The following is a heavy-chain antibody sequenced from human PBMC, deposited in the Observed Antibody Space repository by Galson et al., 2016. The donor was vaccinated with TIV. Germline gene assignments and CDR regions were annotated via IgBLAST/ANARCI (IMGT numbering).Heavy chain of an antibody. CDR1: GGSTSSYY. D-gene: IGHD3-16*01. J-gene: IGHJ4*02. V-gene: IGHV4-59*12. CDR2: IYHTGNT. Sequence: SETLSLTCTVSGGSTSSYYWTWIRQPPGKGPEWIGYIYHTGNTIYNPSLKSRVAISLDTSKNQFSLKLSSLTAADTALYYCAREGSADYDWGRAHFDYWGQGTLVTVSS. CDR3: AREGSADYDWGRAHFDY.